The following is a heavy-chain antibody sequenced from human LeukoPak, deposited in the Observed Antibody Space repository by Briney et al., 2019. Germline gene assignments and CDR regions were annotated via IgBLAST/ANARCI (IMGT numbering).Heavy chain of an antibody. J-gene: IGHJ4*02. D-gene: IGHD3-10*01. CDR2: ISTSDGTT. CDR1: GFMFRSFT. V-gene: IGHV3-23*01. Sequence: GGSLRLSCAASGFMFRSFTMNWVRQAPGKGLEWVSTISTSDGTTYYADSVKGRFTISRDNSKNTLYLQMNSLRAEDTAVYYCAKEEGGLPITMVRGVILYWGQGTLVTVSS. CDR3: AKEEGGLPITMVRGVILY.